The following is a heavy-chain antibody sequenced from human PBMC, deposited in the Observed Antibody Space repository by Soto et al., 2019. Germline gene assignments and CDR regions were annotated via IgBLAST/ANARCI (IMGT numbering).Heavy chain of an antibody. D-gene: IGHD6-19*01. J-gene: IGHJ4*02. V-gene: IGHV3-30*18. CDR3: AKVPSGMSMGIAVPASC. CDR1: GFTFSSYG. Sequence: QVQLVESGGGVVQPGRSLRLSCAASGFTFSSYGMHWVRQAPGKGLEWVAVISYDGSNKYYADSVKGRFTISRDNSKNTLYLQMYSLRAEDTAVYYCAKVPSGMSMGIAVPASCWGQGTLVTVSS. CDR2: ISYDGSNK.